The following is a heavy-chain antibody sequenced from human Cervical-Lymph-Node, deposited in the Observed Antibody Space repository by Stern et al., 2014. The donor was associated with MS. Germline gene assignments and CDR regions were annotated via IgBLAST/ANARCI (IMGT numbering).Heavy chain of an antibody. Sequence: EVQLVESGGGLVQPGGSLRLYCSASGFTFPTYGMHWVRQAPGKGLEWISYMSGSGETIYYADSVKGRFTISRDNAKESLYLQMHSLRGEDTAVYYCARGIYGDYQDHWGQGTLVTVSS. V-gene: IGHV3-48*01. CDR2: MSGSGETI. CDR1: GFTFPTYG. CDR3: ARGIYGDYQDH. J-gene: IGHJ4*02. D-gene: IGHD4-17*01.